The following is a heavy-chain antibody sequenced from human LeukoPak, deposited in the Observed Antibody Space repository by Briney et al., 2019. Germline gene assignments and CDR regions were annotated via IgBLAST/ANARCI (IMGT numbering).Heavy chain of an antibody. D-gene: IGHD3-22*01. CDR3: ARLTRRSYDSSGYYPEDAFDI. CDR2: IIPIFGTA. CDR1: GGTFSSYA. Sequence: SVKVSCKASGGTFSSYAISWVRRAPGQGLEWMGGIIPIFGTANYAQKFQGRVTITTDESTSTAYMELSSLRSEDTAVYYCARLTRRSYDSSGYYPEDAFDIWGQGTMVTVSS. V-gene: IGHV1-69*05. J-gene: IGHJ3*02.